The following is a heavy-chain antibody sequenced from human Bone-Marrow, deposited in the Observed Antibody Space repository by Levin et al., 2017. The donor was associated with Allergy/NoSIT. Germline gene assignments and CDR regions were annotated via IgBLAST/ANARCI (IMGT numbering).Heavy chain of an antibody. Sequence: PGGSLRLSCAASGFTFSTYAMAWVRQAPGKGLQWVSSISNSGGTTYYAESVKGRFTISRDNSHSTLYLQMNSLRAEDTAVYYCAEDPILTGFPNWFEPWGQGTLVAVSS. J-gene: IGHJ5*02. CDR1: GFTFSTYA. V-gene: IGHV3-23*01. D-gene: IGHD3-9*01. CDR2: ISNSGGTT. CDR3: AEDPILTGFPNWFEP.